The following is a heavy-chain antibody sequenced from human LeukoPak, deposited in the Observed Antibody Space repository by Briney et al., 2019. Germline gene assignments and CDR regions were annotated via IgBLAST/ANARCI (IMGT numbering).Heavy chain of an antibody. CDR1: GFTFSRYW. CDR2: IKQDGGEI. J-gene: IGHJ5*02. Sequence: GGSLRLSCAASGFTFSRYWMSWVRQVPRKGLEWVAIIKQDGGEIYYVDSVKGRFTISRDNAKNSLYLQMNSLRAEDAAVYYCARDFRSGFPNWFDPWGQGALVTVSS. V-gene: IGHV3-7*03. CDR3: ARDFRSGFPNWFDP. D-gene: IGHD3-3*01.